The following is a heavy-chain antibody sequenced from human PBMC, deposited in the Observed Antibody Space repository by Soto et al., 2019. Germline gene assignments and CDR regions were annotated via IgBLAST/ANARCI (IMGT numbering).Heavy chain of an antibody. CDR1: GYTFTGYY. V-gene: IGHV1-2*04. CDR3: ARGRDEYSSSWSYFDY. Sequence: QVQLVQSGAEVKKPGASVKVSCKASGYTFTGYYMHWVRQAPGQGLEWMGWINPNSGGTNYAQKFQGWVTMTRDTSISTAYMELSRLRSDDTAVYYCARGRDEYSSSWSYFDYWGQGTLVTVSS. CDR2: INPNSGGT. D-gene: IGHD6-13*01. J-gene: IGHJ4*02.